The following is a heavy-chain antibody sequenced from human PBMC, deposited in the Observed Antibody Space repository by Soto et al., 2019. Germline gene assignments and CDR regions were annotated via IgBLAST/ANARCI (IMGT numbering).Heavy chain of an antibody. Sequence: SETLSLTCTVSGGSISSYYWSWIRQPPGRGLEWIGYIYYSGSTNYNPSLKSRVTISVDTSKNQFSLKLSSVTAADTAVYYCAREKAGAVAGLFDYWGQGTLVTVSS. CDR1: GGSISSYY. D-gene: IGHD6-19*01. CDR3: AREKAGAVAGLFDY. J-gene: IGHJ4*02. CDR2: IYYSGST. V-gene: IGHV4-59*01.